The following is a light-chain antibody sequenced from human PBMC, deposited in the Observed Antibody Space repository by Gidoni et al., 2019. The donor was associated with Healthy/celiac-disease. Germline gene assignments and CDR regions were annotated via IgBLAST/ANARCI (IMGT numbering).Light chain of an antibody. J-gene: IGKJ2*01. CDR3: QQRSNWPPEYT. V-gene: IGKV3-11*01. Sequence: EIVLTQSPATLSLSPGERATRSGRASQSVSSYLAWYQQKPGQAPRLLIYDASNRATGIPARFSGSGSGTDFTLTISSLEPEDFAVYYCQQRSNWPPEYTFGQGTKLEIK. CDR2: DAS. CDR1: QSVSSY.